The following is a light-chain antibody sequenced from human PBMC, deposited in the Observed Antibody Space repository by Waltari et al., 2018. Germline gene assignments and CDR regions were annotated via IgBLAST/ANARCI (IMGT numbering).Light chain of an antibody. Sequence: DIQLTQSPSFLSSSVGDRVTITCRPSQGINSYLAWYQQKPGKAPKLLIYAASTLQSGVPSRFSGSGSGTEFTLTISSLQPEDFATYYCQQLNSYPVTFGQGTKLEIK. J-gene: IGKJ2*01. V-gene: IGKV1-9*01. CDR1: QGINSY. CDR3: QQLNSYPVT. CDR2: AAS.